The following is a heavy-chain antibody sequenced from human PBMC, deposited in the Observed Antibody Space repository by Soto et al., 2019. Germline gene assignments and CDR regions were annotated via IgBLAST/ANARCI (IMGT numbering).Heavy chain of an antibody. CDR2: MNPNSGNT. CDR1: GYTFTSYG. J-gene: IGHJ6*02. Sequence: ASVKVSCKASGYTFTSYGISWVRQAPGQGLEWMGWMNPNSGNTGYAQKFQGRVTMTRNTSISTAYMELSSLRSEDTAVYYCARGRPLQLWLPGVVVWGQGTTVTVSS. D-gene: IGHD5-18*01. V-gene: IGHV1-8*02. CDR3: ARGRPLQLWLPGVVV.